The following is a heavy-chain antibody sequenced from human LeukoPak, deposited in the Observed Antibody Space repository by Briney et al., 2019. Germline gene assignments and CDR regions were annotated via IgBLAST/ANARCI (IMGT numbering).Heavy chain of an antibody. CDR3: ARQEGDGYNRERPPCYFDY. J-gene: IGHJ4*02. D-gene: IGHD5-24*01. CDR1: GGSISSYY. Sequence: SETLSLTCTVSGGSISSYYWSWIRQPPGKGLEWIGYIYYSGSTNYNPSLKSRVTISVDTSKNQFSLKLSSVTAADTAVYYCARQEGDGYNRERPPCYFDYWGQGTLVTVSS. CDR2: IYYSGST. V-gene: IGHV4-59*08.